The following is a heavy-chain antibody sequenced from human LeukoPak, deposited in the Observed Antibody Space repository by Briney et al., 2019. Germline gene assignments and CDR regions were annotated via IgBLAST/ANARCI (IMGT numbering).Heavy chain of an antibody. D-gene: IGHD3-22*01. V-gene: IGHV1-58*02. Sequence: TSVEVSCKASGFTXTSSAMQWVRQARGQRLEWIGWIVVGSGNTNYAQKFQERVTITRDMSTSTAYMELSSLRSEGTAVYYCAADRYDSSGYYHFDYWGQGTLVTVSS. CDR2: IVVGSGNT. J-gene: IGHJ4*02. CDR1: GFTXTSSA. CDR3: AADRYDSSGYYHFDY.